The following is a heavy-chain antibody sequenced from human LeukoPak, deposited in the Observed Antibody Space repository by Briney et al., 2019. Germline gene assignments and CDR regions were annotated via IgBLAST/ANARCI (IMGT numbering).Heavy chain of an antibody. CDR3: VASTGWYLSGY. CDR1: GFTFGTYA. D-gene: IGHD6-19*01. J-gene: IGHJ4*02. Sequence: PGGSLRLSCAASGFTFGTYAMSWVRQAPGKGLEWVAIIKKDGSDKHYLESVKGRFTISRDNAENSLYLQMNSLRVEDTAVYYCVASTGWYLSGYWGQGTLVTVSS. CDR2: IKKDGSDK. V-gene: IGHV3-7*02.